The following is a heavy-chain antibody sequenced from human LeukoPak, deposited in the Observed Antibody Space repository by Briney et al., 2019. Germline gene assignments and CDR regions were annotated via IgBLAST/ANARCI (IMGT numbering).Heavy chain of an antibody. CDR2: IYYSGST. CDR1: GGSISSSSYY. CDR3: ARHEFCGDECYYFDY. V-gene: IGHV4-39*01. D-gene: IGHD2-21*01. Sequence: PSETLSLTCTVSGGSISSSSYYWGWIRQPPGKGLEWIESIYYSGSTYYNPSLKSRVTISVDTSKNQFSLKLSSVTAADTAVYYCARHEFCGDECYYFDYWGQGTLVTVSS. J-gene: IGHJ4*02.